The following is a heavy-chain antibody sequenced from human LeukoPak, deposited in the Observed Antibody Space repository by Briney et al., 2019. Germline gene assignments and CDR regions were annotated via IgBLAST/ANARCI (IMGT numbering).Heavy chain of an antibody. Sequence: ASVKVSCKPSGYIFTRHYMHWVRQAPGQGLECRGWINPNSGGANYAQKFQGRVTMTRDTSISTAYMEVSRLRSDDTAVYYCARGERDGYKIFDFWGQGTLVTVSS. CDR2: INPNSGGA. D-gene: IGHD5-24*01. V-gene: IGHV1-2*02. J-gene: IGHJ4*02. CDR1: GYIFTRHY. CDR3: ARGERDGYKIFDF.